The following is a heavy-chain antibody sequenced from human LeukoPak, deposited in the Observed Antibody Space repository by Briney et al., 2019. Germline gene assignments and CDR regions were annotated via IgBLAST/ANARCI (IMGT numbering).Heavy chain of an antibody. V-gene: IGHV3-7*04. CDR2: IKPVGSDK. CDR3: ARVLGTDEGAGY. D-gene: IGHD1-7*01. Sequence: PGGSLRLSCTASGFTFRNYWMNWVRQAPGKGLEWVANIKPVGSDKRYVDSVKGRFTISRDNAKTSLFLQMDSLRAEDTAVYYCARVLGTDEGAGYWGQGTLVTVSS. J-gene: IGHJ4*02. CDR1: GFTFRNYW.